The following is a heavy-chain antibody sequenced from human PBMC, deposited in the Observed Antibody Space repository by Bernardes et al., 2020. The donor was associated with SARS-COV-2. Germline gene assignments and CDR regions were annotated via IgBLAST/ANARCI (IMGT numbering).Heavy chain of an antibody. V-gene: IGHV4-4*07. CDR1: GGSISSYY. D-gene: IGHD4-17*01. CDR3: ARVGGAYGDYDYYFDY. CDR2: IYTSGST. J-gene: IGHJ4*02. Sequence: SETLSLTRTVSGGSISSYYWSWIRQPAGKGLEWIGRIYTSGSTNYNPSLKSRVTMSVDTSKNQFSLKLSSVTAADTAVYYCARVGGAYGDYDYYFDYWGQGTLVTVAS.